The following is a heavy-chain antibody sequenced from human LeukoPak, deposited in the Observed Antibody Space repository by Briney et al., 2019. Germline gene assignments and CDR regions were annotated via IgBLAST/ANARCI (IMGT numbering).Heavy chain of an antibody. CDR2: IIPIFGTA. V-gene: IGHV1-69*01. Sequence: ASVTVSFKASGGTFSSYAISWVRQAPGQGLEWMGGIIPIFGTANYAQKFQGRVTITADESTSTAYMELSSLRSEDTAVYYCARRTLTGPYYFDYWGQGTLVTVSS. D-gene: IGHD1-1*01. J-gene: IGHJ4*02. CDR1: GGTFSSYA. CDR3: ARRTLTGPYYFDY.